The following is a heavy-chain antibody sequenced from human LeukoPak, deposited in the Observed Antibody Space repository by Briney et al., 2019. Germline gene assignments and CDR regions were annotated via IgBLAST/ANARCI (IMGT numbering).Heavy chain of an antibody. CDR1: GGSFSCYY. D-gene: IGHD3-22*01. J-gene: IGHJ4*02. V-gene: IGHV4-34*01. CDR2: INHSGST. CDR3: ARGRSSYYYDSSGSDY. Sequence: PSETLSLTCAVYGGSFSCYYWSWIRQPPGKGLEWIGEINHSGSTNYSPSLKSRVTISVDTSKNQFSLKLSSVTAADTAVYYCARGRSSYYYDSSGSDYWGQGTLVTVSS.